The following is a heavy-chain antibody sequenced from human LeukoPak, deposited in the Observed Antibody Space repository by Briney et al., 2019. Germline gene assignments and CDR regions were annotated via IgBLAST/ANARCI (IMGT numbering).Heavy chain of an antibody. Sequence: PSETLSLTCAVSGGSISSGGYSWSWIRQPPGKGLEWIGYIYHSGSTYYNPSLKSRVTISVDRSKNQFSLKLSSVTAADTAVYYCASLKAPAMVTDYWGQGTLVTVSS. CDR2: IYHSGST. J-gene: IGHJ4*02. D-gene: IGHD5-18*01. CDR1: GGSISSGGYS. V-gene: IGHV4-30-2*01. CDR3: ASLKAPAMVTDY.